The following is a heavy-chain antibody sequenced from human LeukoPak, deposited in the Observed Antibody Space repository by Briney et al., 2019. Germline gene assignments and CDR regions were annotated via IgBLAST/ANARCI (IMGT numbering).Heavy chain of an antibody. V-gene: IGHV4-4*02. CDR2: IYHSGST. Sequence: SETLSLTCAVSGVSISSNYWWTWVRQSPGRGLEWIGEIYHSGSTNYSPSLKSRVTISVDKSNNQFSLMLSSVTAADSAVYFCARGQVKQQLLPRTGSRDYYFYMDVWGQGTMVTVSS. D-gene: IGHD6-13*01. CDR3: ARGQVKQQLLPRTGSRDYYFYMDV. CDR1: GVSISSNYW. J-gene: IGHJ6*03.